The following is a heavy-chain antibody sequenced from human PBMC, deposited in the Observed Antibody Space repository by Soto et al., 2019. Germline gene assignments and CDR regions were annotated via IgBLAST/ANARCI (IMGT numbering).Heavy chain of an antibody. CDR1: GFTFSSYW. J-gene: IGHJ2*01. CDR3: ASTSWSYYLWYFDL. Sequence: EVQLVESGGGLVQPGGSLRLSCAASGFTFSSYWMSWVRQAPGTGLEWVANIKQDGSEKYYVDSVKGRFTISRDNAYNSLYLQMNSLRAEDTAVYYCASTSWSYYLWYFDLWGRGTLGTVSS. CDR2: IKQDGSEK. V-gene: IGHV3-7*03. D-gene: IGHD3-10*01.